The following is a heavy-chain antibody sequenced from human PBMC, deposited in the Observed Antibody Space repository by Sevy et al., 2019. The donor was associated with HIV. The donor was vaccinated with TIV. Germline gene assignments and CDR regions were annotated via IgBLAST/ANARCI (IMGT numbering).Heavy chain of an antibody. CDR3: ATTNDYYEDSGSPFDY. Sequence: ASVKVSCKVSGYTLTKLSMHWVRQAPGKGLEWMGSFDPEDGETIDQQKLKGRVTMTEDTSTDKANMELSSLRYEDTAVYYCATTNDYYEDSGSPFDYWGQGTLVTVSS. J-gene: IGHJ4*02. CDR2: FDPEDGET. V-gene: IGHV1-24*01. D-gene: IGHD3-22*01. CDR1: GYTLTKLS.